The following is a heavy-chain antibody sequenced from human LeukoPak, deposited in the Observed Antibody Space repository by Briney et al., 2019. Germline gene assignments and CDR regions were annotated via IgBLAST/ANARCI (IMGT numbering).Heavy chain of an antibody. CDR3: ARVGIYYDYVWGSYRFDLLSFDY. V-gene: IGHV4-59*01. J-gene: IGHJ4*02. CDR1: GGSISSYY. Sequence: SETLSLTCTVSGGSISSYYWSWIRQPPGKGLEWIGYIYYSGSTNYNPSLKSRVTISVDTSKNQSSLKLSSVTAADTAVYYCARVGIYYDYVWGSYRFDLLSFDYWGQGTLVTVSS. CDR2: IYYSGST. D-gene: IGHD3-16*02.